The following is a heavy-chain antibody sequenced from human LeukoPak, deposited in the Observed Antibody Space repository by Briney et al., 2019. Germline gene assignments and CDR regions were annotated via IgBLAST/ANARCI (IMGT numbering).Heavy chain of an antibody. Sequence: SETLSLTCAVSGGSISSSNWWSWVRQPPGKGLEWIGEIYHSGSTNYNPSLKSRVTISVDTSKNQFSLKLSSVTAADTAVYYCARTTEAHGWQTRYYSYYMDVWGKGTTVTVSS. D-gene: IGHD6-19*01. CDR3: ARTTEAHGWQTRYYSYYMDV. CDR2: IYHSGST. J-gene: IGHJ6*03. V-gene: IGHV4-4*02. CDR1: GGSISSSNW.